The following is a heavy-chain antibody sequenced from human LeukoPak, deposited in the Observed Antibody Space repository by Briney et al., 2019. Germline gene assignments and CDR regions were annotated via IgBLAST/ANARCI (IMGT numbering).Heavy chain of an antibody. Sequence: ASVKVSCKVSGYILTELSMHWVRQAPGKGLEWMGGFDPEDGETIYAQKFQGRVTMTEDTSRDTAYMELSSLRSEDTAVYYCASLLGGLGLYYFDYWGQGTLVTVSS. J-gene: IGHJ4*02. CDR1: GYILTELS. D-gene: IGHD3-16*01. V-gene: IGHV1-24*01. CDR3: ASLLGGLGLYYFDY. CDR2: FDPEDGET.